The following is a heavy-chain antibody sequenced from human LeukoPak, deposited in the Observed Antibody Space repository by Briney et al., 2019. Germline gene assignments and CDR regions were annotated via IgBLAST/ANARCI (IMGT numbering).Heavy chain of an antibody. D-gene: IGHD6-13*01. J-gene: IGHJ4*02. CDR2: VKQDGSEK. CDR1: GFTFSNYW. CDR3: ARDTDSRNWNGLLDY. V-gene: IGHV3-7*01. Sequence: PGGSLRLSCAASGFTFSNYWMTWVRQAPGRGLEWVASVKQDGSEKYYVDSVKGRFTISRDNAKNSLSLLMNSLRDEDTGVYYCARDTDSRNWNGLLDYWAREPWSPSPQ.